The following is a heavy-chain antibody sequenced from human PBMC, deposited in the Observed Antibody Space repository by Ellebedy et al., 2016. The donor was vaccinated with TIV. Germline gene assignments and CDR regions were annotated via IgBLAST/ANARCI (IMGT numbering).Heavy chain of an antibody. Sequence: MPSETLSLTCTVSGGSDSSGSYYRSWIRQPPGKGLEWIGYIFYSGSTNYNPSLKSRVPISLDTSKSQFSLKFGSVTAADPAGYYCARGDSLVYFDYWGQGTLVTVSS. CDR2: IFYSGST. D-gene: IGHD3-16*01. CDR3: ARGDSLVYFDY. V-gene: IGHV4-61*01. J-gene: IGHJ4*02. CDR1: GGSDSSGSYY.